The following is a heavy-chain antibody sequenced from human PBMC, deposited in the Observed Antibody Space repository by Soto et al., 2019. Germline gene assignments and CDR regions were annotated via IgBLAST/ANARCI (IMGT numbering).Heavy chain of an antibody. J-gene: IGHJ6*02. CDR2: ISGSGGST. V-gene: IGHV3-23*01. D-gene: IGHD2-15*01. CDR1: GFTFSSYA. CDR3: AREVDIVVVVAATPSGMDG. Sequence: GGSLRLSCAASGFTFSSYAMSWVRQAPGKGLEWVSAISGSGGSTYYADSVKGRFTISRDNSKNTLYLQMNSLRAEDTAVYYCAREVDIVVVVAATPSGMDGWGQGTTVTVYS.